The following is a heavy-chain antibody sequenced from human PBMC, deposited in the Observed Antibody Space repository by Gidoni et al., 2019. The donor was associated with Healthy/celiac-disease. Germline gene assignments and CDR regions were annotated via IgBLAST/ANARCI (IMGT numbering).Heavy chain of an antibody. Sequence: VPLVESGRGLVEPGGSLSLSCAAAGSTSSSPSMNWVRQAPGKGLEWVSSISSSSSYIYYADSVKGRFTISRDNAKNSLYLQMNSLRAEDTAVYYCARDPDVVVPAASLYFDYWGQGTLVTVSS. CDR2: ISSSSSYI. CDR1: GSTSSSPS. D-gene: IGHD2-2*01. CDR3: ARDPDVVVPAASLYFDY. V-gene: IGHV3-21*01. J-gene: IGHJ4*02.